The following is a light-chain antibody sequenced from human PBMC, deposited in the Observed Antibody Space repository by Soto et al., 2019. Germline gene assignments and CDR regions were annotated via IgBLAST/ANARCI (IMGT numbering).Light chain of an antibody. CDR3: QQVNGYPHT. CDR1: QGISSH. V-gene: IGKV1-9*01. CDR2: AAS. J-gene: IGKJ2*01. Sequence: DVQLTQSPSFLSASVGDRVTITCRASQGISSHLAWYQQIPGKGPKLLIYAASTLQPGVPSRFSGSGSGTEFTLAISSLQPEYIATYYCQQVNGYPHTFGQGTKLDIK.